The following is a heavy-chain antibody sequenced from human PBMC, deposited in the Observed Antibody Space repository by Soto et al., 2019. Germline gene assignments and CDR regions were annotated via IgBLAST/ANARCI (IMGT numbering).Heavy chain of an antibody. J-gene: IGHJ5*02. Sequence: GGSLRLSCAASGFTLSSYWMSWVRQAPWKGLELVSNIKQDGIEKYYVDSVKGRFTISRDNAKNSRYLQMNSLRAEDTAVYYCARDGSSSWSNWFDPWGQGTLVTVSS. CDR1: GFTLSSYW. CDR2: IKQDGIEK. V-gene: IGHV3-7*03. D-gene: IGHD6-13*01. CDR3: ARDGSSSWSNWFDP.